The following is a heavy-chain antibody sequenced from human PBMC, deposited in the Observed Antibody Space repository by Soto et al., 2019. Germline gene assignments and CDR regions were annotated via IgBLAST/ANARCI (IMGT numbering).Heavy chain of an antibody. CDR1: GYTFTGYY. CDR3: ARGKGMEENYYYYGLDI. J-gene: IGHJ6*02. D-gene: IGHD1-1*01. V-gene: IGHV1-2*04. Sequence: ASVKVCCKASGYTFTGYYMHWVRQAPGQGLEWMGWINPNSGGTNYAQKFQGWVTITRDTSASTAYMELSSLRSEDTAVYYCARGKGMEENYYYYGLDIWGQGTTVTVSS. CDR2: INPNSGGT.